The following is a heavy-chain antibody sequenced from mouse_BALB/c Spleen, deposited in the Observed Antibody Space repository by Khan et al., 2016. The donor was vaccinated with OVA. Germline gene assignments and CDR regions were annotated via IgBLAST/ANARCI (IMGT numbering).Heavy chain of an antibody. CDR2: ISSDGDYT. CDR1: GFTFSPYS. CDR3: ATHLTGSFAY. D-gene: IGHD4-1*01. V-gene: IGHV5-6*01. Sequence: VELKESGGDLVKSGGSLKLSCAASGFTFSPYSMSWVRQTPDKRLEWVATISSDGDYTYYPDSVKGRFNISRDNAKNTLYLQMSSLKSEDTAIYYCATHLTGSFAYWGQGNLVTVSA. J-gene: IGHJ3*01.